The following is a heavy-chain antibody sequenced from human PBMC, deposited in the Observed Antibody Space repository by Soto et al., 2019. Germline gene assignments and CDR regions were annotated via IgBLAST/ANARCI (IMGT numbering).Heavy chain of an antibody. Sequence: SETLSLTCAVSGYSITSGHYWGWIRQPPGKGLEWIATIFHRGTTYYNPSLKSRVTMSVDTSKNEFSLKLSSVTAADTAVYYCARSGDPFYFDFWGQGTLVTVSS. CDR2: IFHRGTT. CDR3: ARSGDPFYFDF. V-gene: IGHV4-38-2*01. D-gene: IGHD3-10*01. J-gene: IGHJ4*01. CDR1: GYSITSGHY.